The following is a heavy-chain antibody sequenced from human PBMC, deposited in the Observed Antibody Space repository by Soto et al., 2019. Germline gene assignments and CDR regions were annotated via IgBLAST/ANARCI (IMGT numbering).Heavy chain of an antibody. D-gene: IGHD6-13*01. CDR1: GGSISSSSYY. V-gene: IGHV4-39*01. CDR3: ARRVGRARFDY. CDR2: IYYSGST. Sequence: PSETLSLTCTVSGGSISSSSYYWGWIRQPPGKGLEWIGSIYYSGSTYYNPSLKSRVTISVDTSKNQFSLKLRSVTAADTAVYYCARRVGRARFDYWGQGTLVTVSS. J-gene: IGHJ4*02.